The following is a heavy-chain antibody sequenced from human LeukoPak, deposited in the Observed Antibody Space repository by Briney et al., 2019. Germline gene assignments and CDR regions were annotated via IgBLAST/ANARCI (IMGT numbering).Heavy chain of an antibody. V-gene: IGHV1-18*01. CDR1: GYSFTSYA. D-gene: IGHD2-15*01. Sequence: ASVKVSCKASGYSFTSYAISWVRQAPGQGLEWVGWISAYNGNADYAQKLQVRVTMTTDTPTSTAYMELRGLRSDDTAVYYCARVVVVGDNYFDYWGQGTLVTVSS. CDR3: ARVVVVGDNYFDY. CDR2: ISAYNGNA. J-gene: IGHJ4*02.